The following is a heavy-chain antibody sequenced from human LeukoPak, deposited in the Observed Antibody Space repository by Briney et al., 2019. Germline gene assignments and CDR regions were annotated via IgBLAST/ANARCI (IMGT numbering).Heavy chain of an antibody. D-gene: IGHD5-24*01. J-gene: IGHJ4*02. CDR1: RFSFSSYS. V-gene: IGHV3-23*01. Sequence: GGALRLSRAASRFSFSSYSMSWVRQAAGRGLEWVSAISCCDCSNYYPASVKGRFTILRDNYKNTLYLQMNSLRAEDTAVYYCAKDGRDGYNYWDYWGQGTLVTVSS. CDR2: ISCCDCSN. CDR3: AKDGRDGYNYWDY.